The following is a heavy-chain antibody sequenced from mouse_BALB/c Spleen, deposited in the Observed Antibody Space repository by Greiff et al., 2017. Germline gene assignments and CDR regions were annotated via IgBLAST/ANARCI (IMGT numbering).Heavy chain of an antibody. D-gene: IGHD2-14*01. CDR1: GYTFTSYY. CDR3: TRGEVRRDYAMDY. Sequence: VKLQESGAELVKPGASVKLSCKASGYTFTSYYMYWVKQRPGQGLEWIGEINPSNGGTNFNEKFKSKATLTVDKSSSTAYMQISSLTSEDSAVYYCTRGEVRRDYAMDYWGQGTSVTVSS. J-gene: IGHJ4*01. CDR2: INPSNGGT. V-gene: IGHV1S81*02.